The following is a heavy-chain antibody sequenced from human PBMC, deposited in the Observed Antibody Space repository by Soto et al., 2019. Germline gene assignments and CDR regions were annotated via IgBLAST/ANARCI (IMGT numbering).Heavy chain of an antibody. Sequence: ASVKVSCKASGHTFTSYYMHWVRQAPGQGLEWIGIINLSAGSTSYAQKFQGRVTITRDTSTSTVYMDMSSLRSEDTAVYYCASRDLHILNTYSNSMDVWGQGTMVTVSS. CDR3: ASRDLHILNTYSNSMDV. CDR2: INLSAGST. J-gene: IGHJ6*02. CDR1: GHTFTSYY. D-gene: IGHD3-9*01. V-gene: IGHV1-46*01.